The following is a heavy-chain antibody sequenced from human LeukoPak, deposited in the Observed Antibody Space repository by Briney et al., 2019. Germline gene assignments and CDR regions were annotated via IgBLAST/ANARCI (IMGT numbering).Heavy chain of an antibody. CDR2: INPNSGGT. D-gene: IGHD2-2*01. Sequence: GASVKVSCKASGYTFTGYYMHWVRQAPGQGLEWMGWINPNSGGTNYAQKFQGRVTMTRDTSISTAYMELSRLTSDDTAVYYCARDWGVIPPAIRAFDIWGQGTMVTVSS. J-gene: IGHJ3*02. CDR3: ARDWGVIPPAIRAFDI. V-gene: IGHV1-2*02. CDR1: GYTFTGYY.